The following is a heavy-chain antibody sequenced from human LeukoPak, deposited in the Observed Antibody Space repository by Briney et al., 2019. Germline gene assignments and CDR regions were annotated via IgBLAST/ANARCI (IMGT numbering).Heavy chain of an antibody. V-gene: IGHV3-66*01. CDR2: IYSGGST. D-gene: IGHD5-18*01. CDR1: GFTVSSNY. CDR3: VIYSYGLMGGPDY. J-gene: IGHJ4*02. Sequence: PGGSLRLSCAASGFTVSSNYMSWVRQAPGKGLEWVSVIYSGGSTYYADSVKGGFTISRDNSKNTLYLQMNSLRAEDTAVYYCVIYSYGLMGGPDYWGQGTLVTVSS.